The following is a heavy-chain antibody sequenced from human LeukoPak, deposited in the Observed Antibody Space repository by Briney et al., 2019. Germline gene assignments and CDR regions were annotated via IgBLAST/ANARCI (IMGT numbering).Heavy chain of an antibody. CDR1: GGSISSSSYY. D-gene: IGHD3-3*01. CDR3: ARHLRFLEWLSY. V-gene: IGHV4-39*01. J-gene: IGHJ4*02. CDR2: IYYSGST. Sequence: SETLSLTCTVSGGSISSSSYYWGWIRQPPGKGLEWIGSIYYSGSTYYNPSLKSRVTISVDTSKNQFSLKLSSVTAADTAVYYCARHLRFLEWLSYWGQGTLVTVSS.